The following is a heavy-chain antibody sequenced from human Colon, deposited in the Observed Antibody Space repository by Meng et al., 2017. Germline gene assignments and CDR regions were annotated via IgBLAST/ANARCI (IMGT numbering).Heavy chain of an antibody. CDR1: GYSITGSYN. Sequence: SETLSLTCAVSGYSITGSYNWCWIRPSPGKGLEWIGSIYQSGSTYYTPSLKSRVTMSVDTSKNQFSLKLSSVTAADTAVYYCARERSSWRIIDYWGQGTLVTVSS. V-gene: IGHV4-38-2*02. J-gene: IGHJ4*02. CDR3: ARERSSWRIIDY. D-gene: IGHD6-13*01. CDR2: IYQSGST.